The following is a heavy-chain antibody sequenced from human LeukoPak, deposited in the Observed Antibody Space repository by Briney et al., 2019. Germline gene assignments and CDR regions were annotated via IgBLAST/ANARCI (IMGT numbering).Heavy chain of an antibody. D-gene: IGHD6-6*01. CDR3: ARYSSSSGGASYYLDY. V-gene: IGHV3-74*01. Sequence: PGGSLRLSCTASGFTLRNYWMHWVRQVPGKRLVWVSRISGDGSVTNYADSVQGRLTISRDNAKNILYLQINNLRSEDTAVYYCARYSSSSGGASYYLDYWGHGTLVTASS. CDR2: ISGDGSVT. CDR1: GFTLRNYW. J-gene: IGHJ4*01.